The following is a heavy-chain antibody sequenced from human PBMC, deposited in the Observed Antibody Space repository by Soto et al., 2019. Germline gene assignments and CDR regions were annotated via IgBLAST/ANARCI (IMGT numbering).Heavy chain of an antibody. D-gene: IGHD3-22*01. V-gene: IGHV3-43D*03. Sequence: VSLRLSCAASGFTFEDYALHWVRQSSGKGPEWVSLISADGSDPYYADSVKGRFTISRDNRKDSLYLQMNSLRPEDSAIYYCTKARFYFDSSPYDSWGQGTLVTVSS. CDR1: GFTFEDYA. CDR3: TKARFYFDSSPYDS. J-gene: IGHJ4*02. CDR2: ISADGSDP.